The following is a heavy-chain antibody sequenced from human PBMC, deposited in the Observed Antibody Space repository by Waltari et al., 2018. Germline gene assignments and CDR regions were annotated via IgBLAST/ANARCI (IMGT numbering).Heavy chain of an antibody. J-gene: IGHJ3*02. D-gene: IGHD6-19*01. CDR1: GFTFSNYV. CDR3: AKGTYSSDWNRAFDI. CDR2: ISPTGDTT. V-gene: IGHV3-23*04. Sequence: DVQLVESGGDLVQPGGSLRLSCAASGFTFSNYVMSWVRQAPGKGLEWVSAISPTGDTTYFADSVKGRFSIFRDNPKNTLYLQMTSLRAEDTAMYYCAKGTYSSDWNRAFDIWGQGTMVTVSS.